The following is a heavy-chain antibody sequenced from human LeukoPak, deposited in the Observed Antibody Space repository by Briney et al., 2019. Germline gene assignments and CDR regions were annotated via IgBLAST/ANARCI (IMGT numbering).Heavy chain of an antibody. Sequence: KPSETLSHTCTVSGVSISPYYWSWIRQPPGKGLEWIGNIYYSGGTNYNPSLKSRVTISVDTSKNQFSLKLSSVTAADTAVYYCARVSGSFMTGCVDYWGQGNLVTVSS. CDR3: ARVSGSFMTGCVDY. CDR1: GVSISPYY. D-gene: IGHD3-9*01. J-gene: IGHJ4*02. CDR2: IYYSGGT. V-gene: IGHV4-59*01.